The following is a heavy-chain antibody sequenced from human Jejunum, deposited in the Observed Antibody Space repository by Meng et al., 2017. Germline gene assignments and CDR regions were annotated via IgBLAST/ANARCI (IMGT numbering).Heavy chain of an antibody. V-gene: IGHV4-4*02. CDR3: ARAIRERYFDS. CDR1: GVSPTAPFY. CDR2: VWPSGAT. D-gene: IGHD1-14*01. J-gene: IGHJ4*02. Sequence: QVEPQESGPGLVKPSGTPSLTCTVSGVSPTAPFYWTWIRQAPGKGLEWIGEVWPSGATYYNPSLSSRITISIDTSNNQFSLEVAFLTAADTAVYYCARAIRERYFDSWGQGTLVTVSS.